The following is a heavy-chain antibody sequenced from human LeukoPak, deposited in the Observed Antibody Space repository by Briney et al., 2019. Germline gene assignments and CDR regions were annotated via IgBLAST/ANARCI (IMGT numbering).Heavy chain of an antibody. D-gene: IGHD2-21*01. V-gene: IGHV3-23*01. Sequence: GGSLRLSCEGSGFNFGGYSMSWVRRAPGKGLEWVSGVLSGGGSTYYADAVKGRFTISRDNSRSTLYLQMNSLRAEDTAVYYCAKDAIYGDGYWEFDYWGQGTLVTVSS. J-gene: IGHJ4*02. CDR2: VLSGGGST. CDR1: GFNFGGYS. CDR3: AKDAIYGDGYWEFDY.